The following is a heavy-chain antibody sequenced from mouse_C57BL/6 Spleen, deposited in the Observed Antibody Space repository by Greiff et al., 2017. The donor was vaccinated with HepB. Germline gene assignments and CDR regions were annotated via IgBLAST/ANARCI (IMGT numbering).Heavy chain of an antibody. CDR2: ILTGGGT. V-gene: IGHV2-9-1*01. CDR3: ARNCYDPFYDAMDD. D-gene: IGHD2-3*01. J-gene: IGHJ4*01. Sequence: QVQLKESGPGLVAPSQSLSITCTVSGFSLTSYAISWVRQPPGKGLEWLGVILTGGGTNYNSALQSRLSISKDNSKSQVFLKMNSLQTDDTARYYCARNCYDPFYDAMDDWGQGTSVTVSS. CDR1: GFSLTSYA.